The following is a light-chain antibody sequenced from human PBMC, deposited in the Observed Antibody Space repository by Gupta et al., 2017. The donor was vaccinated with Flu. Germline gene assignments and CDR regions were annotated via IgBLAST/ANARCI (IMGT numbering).Light chain of an antibody. V-gene: IGKV2-28*01. CDR3: MQARQSPRA. CDR1: QCSVRKNGDNY. Sequence: SCRSSQCSVRKNGDNYLDGFLQRPGQSPRLLIYWGSSRASEVPGRFSGSGSGTDFTLKISRVEAEDVGVYYCMQARQSPRAFGHGTQLKIK. J-gene: IGKJ5*01. CDR2: WGS.